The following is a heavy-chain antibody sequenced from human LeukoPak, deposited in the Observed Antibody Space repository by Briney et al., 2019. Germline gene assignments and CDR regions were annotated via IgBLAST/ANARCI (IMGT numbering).Heavy chain of an antibody. CDR2: ISYDGSNK. CDR1: GFTFSSYA. D-gene: IGHD2-8*01. J-gene: IGHJ4*02. V-gene: IGHV3-30-3*01. CDR3: AKDSYCTNGVCYNPFFDY. Sequence: GGSLRLSCAASGFTFSSYAMHWVRQAPGEGLEWVAVISYDGSNKYYADSVKGRFTISRDNSKNTLYLQMNSLRAEDTAVYYCAKDSYCTNGVCYNPFFDYWGQGTLVTVSS.